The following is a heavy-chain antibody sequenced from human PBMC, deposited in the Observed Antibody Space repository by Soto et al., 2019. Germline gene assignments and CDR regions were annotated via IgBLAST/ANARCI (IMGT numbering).Heavy chain of an antibody. J-gene: IGHJ4*02. V-gene: IGHV3-7*01. CDR2: IKQDGSEK. Sequence: EVQLVESGGGLVQPGGSLRLSCAASGFTFSSYWMSWVRQAPGKGLEWVANIKQDGSEKYYVDSVKGRFTISRDNAKNSLYLQRNSLRAEDTAVYYCARYRWQPPCSRALFDYWGQGTLVTVSS. CDR1: GFTFSSYW. CDR3: ARYRWQPPCSRALFDY. D-gene: IGHD2-15*01.